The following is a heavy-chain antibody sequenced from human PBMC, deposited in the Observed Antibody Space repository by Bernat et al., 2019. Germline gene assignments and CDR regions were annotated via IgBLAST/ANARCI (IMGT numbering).Heavy chain of an antibody. D-gene: IGHD3-22*01. CDR1: GFTFSSYS. V-gene: IGHV3-21*01. CDR2: ISSSSSYI. J-gene: IGHJ4*02. Sequence: VQLVESGGGLVKPGGSLRLSCAASGFTFSSYSMNWVRQAPGKGLEWVSSISSSSSYIYYADSVKGRFTISRDNAKNSLYLQMNSLRAEDTAVYYCARDKVGSYYDSSGFVDYWGQGTLVTVSS. CDR3: ARDKVGSYYDSSGFVDY.